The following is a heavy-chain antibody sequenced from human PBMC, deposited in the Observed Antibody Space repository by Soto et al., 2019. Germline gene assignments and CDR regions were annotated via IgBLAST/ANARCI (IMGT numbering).Heavy chain of an antibody. CDR1: GGSFSGYY. Sequence: SETLSLTCAVYGGSFSGYYWSWIRQPPGKGLEWIGEINHSGSTNYNPSLKSRVTISVDTSKNQFSLKLSSVTAADTAVYYCARAAHWGYCSGGSCSYYYYYMDVWGKGTTVTVSS. V-gene: IGHV4-34*01. CDR2: INHSGST. CDR3: ARAAHWGYCSGGSCSYYYYYMDV. J-gene: IGHJ6*03. D-gene: IGHD2-15*01.